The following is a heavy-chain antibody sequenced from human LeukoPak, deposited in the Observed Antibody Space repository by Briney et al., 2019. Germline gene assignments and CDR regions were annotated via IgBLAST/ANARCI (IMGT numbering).Heavy chain of an antibody. D-gene: IGHD3-3*01. Sequence: GGSLRLSCEASGFTFSHFSMNWVRQAPGKGLEWFSSISSSSSDIYYADSVKGRFTISRDNIKNSLYLQMNSLRAEDTAVYYCARVPGGMEWSDFDYWGQGTLVTVSS. CDR2: ISSSSSDI. J-gene: IGHJ4*02. CDR1: GFTFSHFS. CDR3: ARVPGGMEWSDFDY. V-gene: IGHV3-21*06.